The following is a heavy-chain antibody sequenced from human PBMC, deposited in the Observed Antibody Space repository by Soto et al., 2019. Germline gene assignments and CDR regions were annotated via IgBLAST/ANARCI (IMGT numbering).Heavy chain of an antibody. CDR1: GFSFSGYG. CDR2: ISYDGGSK. D-gene: IGHD3-3*01. J-gene: IGHJ6*02. V-gene: IGHV3-30*18. CDR3: AKSYYDFWSGYQTSYYYGMDV. Sequence: PGGSLRLSCAASGFSFSGYGIHWVRQAPGKGLEWVAIISYDGGSKYYADSLKGRFTISRDNSENTLSLHMRSLRAEDTAVYYCAKSYYDFWSGYQTSYYYGMDVWGHGTTVTVSS.